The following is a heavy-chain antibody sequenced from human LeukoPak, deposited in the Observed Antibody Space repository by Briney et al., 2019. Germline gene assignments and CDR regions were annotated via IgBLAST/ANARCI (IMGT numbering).Heavy chain of an antibody. CDR3: ARRQGCSSTSCPPDY. CDR1: GYSFSSFW. Sequence: GESLKISCKGSGYSFSSFWINWVRQMPGKGLEWMGRIDPFDSNTNYSPSFEGHVSISADKSMSTAYLQWSSLKASDTAIYYCARRQGCSSTSCPPDYWGQGTLVTVSS. CDR2: IDPFDSNT. D-gene: IGHD2-2*01. V-gene: IGHV5-10-1*01. J-gene: IGHJ4*02.